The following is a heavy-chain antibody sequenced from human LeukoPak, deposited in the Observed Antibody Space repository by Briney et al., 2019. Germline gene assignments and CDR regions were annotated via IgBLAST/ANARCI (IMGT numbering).Heavy chain of an antibody. CDR1: GFTFEKYV. V-gene: IGHV3-23*01. Sequence: GGSLRLSCVASGFTFEKYVMNWVRQAPGKGLEWLATIYGSGVSISYADSVKGRFTISRDNSNNTLHLQMNSLRAEDTAMYFCAEDLGWELPAEAYWGQGILVTVSS. CDR2: IYGSGVSI. J-gene: IGHJ4*02. D-gene: IGHD1-26*01. CDR3: AEDLGWELPAEAY.